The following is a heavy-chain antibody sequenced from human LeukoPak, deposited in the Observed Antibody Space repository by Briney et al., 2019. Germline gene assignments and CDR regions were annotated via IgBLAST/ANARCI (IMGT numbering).Heavy chain of an antibody. J-gene: IGHJ6*02. Sequence: SETLSLTCTVSGGSVTSGGYYWSWIRQHPGKGLEWIGYVYYTGSTYYNPSLKSRVTISPDTSKNQFSLKVSSVTAADTAVYYCARISAGRYGMDVWGQGTTVNVSS. D-gene: IGHD6-6*01. CDR3: ARISAGRYGMDV. V-gene: IGHV4-31*03. CDR2: VYYTGST. CDR1: GGSVTSGGYY.